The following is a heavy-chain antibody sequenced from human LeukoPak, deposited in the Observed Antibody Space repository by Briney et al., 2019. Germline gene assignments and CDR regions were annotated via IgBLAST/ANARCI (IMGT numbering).Heavy chain of an antibody. J-gene: IGHJ4*02. Sequence: GGSRRLSCAASGFTFSSYEMNWVRQAPGKGLVWVSRINSDGSSTTYADSVKGRFTISRDNAKNTLYLQMNSLRAEDTAVYYCARDSSYCSSTSCYNYFDYWGQGNLVTVSS. V-gene: IGHV3-74*01. CDR2: INSDGSST. CDR3: ARDSSYCSSTSCYNYFDY. CDR1: GFTFSSYE. D-gene: IGHD2-2*02.